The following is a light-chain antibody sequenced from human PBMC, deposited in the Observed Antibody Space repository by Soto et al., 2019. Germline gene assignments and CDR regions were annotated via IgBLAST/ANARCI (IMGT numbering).Light chain of an antibody. CDR1: QSISSY. Sequence: EIVLTQSPATLSLSPGERATVSCRASQSISSYLAWYQQKPGQSPRLLIYRASTRATGIPDRFSGSGSGTDFTLTIARLEPEDFAVYYCHQYGSSPQMFGQGTKVDIK. V-gene: IGKV3-20*01. J-gene: IGKJ1*01. CDR3: HQYGSSPQM. CDR2: RAS.